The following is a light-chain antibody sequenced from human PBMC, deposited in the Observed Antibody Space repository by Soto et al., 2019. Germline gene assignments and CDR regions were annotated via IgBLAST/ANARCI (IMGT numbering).Light chain of an antibody. CDR2: GNS. J-gene: IGLJ1*01. CDR3: QSYDSSLSAFYV. Sequence: QAVVTQPPSVSGAPGQRVTISCTGSSSNIGAGYDVHWYQQLPGTAPKLLIYGNSNRPSGVPDRFSGSKSGTSASLAITGLQAEDEADYYCQSYDSSLSAFYVFGTGNKVTVL. V-gene: IGLV1-40*01. CDR1: SSNIGAGYD.